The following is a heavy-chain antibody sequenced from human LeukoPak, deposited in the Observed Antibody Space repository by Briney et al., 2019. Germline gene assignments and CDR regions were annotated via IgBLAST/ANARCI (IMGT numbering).Heavy chain of an antibody. J-gene: IGHJ4*02. CDR3: AKDIGPLTYHYDTSGFSGAFDY. Sequence: PGRSLRLSCAASGFTFDDYAMHWVRQAPGKGLEWVSGISWNSGSIGYADSVKGRLTISRDNAKSSLYLEMNSLRAEDTALYYCAKDIGPLTYHYDTSGFSGAFDYWGQGTLVTVSS. V-gene: IGHV3-9*01. CDR1: GFTFDDYA. D-gene: IGHD3-22*01. CDR2: ISWNSGSI.